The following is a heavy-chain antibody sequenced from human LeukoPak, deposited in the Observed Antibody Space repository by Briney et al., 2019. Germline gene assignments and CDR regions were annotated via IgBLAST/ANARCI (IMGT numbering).Heavy chain of an antibody. D-gene: IGHD2-15*01. CDR2: IYNTGTT. J-gene: IGHJ4*02. Sequence: SETLSLTCTVSRGITRYYWFWILQSPGKGLEWVGYIYNTGTTNYNPSLKSRATMSVDTSKSQFSLKLSSVTAADTAIYYCAGGGYCGVSSCFAPLLDWWGQGSPVTVSS. V-gene: IGHV4-59*01. CDR1: RGITRYY. CDR3: AGGGYCGVSSCFAPLLDW.